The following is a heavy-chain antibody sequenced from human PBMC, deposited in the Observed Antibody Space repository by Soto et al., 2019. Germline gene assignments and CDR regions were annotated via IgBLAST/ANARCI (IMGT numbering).Heavy chain of an antibody. CDR2: IYYSGTT. Sequence: QVQLQESGPGLVKPSETLSLTCTGSGGSISSYYWSWIRQPPGKGLEWIGYIYYSGTTNYNPSLKSGVTISVDTSKNPFSLKLSSVTAADPAVYYCAREEATLNWFDPWGQGTLVTVSS. CDR1: GGSISSYY. V-gene: IGHV4-59*01. J-gene: IGHJ5*02. CDR3: AREEATLNWFDP.